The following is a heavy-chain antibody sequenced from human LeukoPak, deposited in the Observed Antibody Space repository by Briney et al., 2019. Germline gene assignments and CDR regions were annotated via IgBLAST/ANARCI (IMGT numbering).Heavy chain of an antibody. Sequence: SETLSLTCAVSGWSFSGYYWSWIRQPPGKGLEWIGEINHSGSTNYNPSLKSRVTMSVDKSKNQFSLKLSSVTAADTAVYYCARDLKYYDFWSGSYYYYMDVWGKGTTVTVSS. J-gene: IGHJ6*03. CDR2: INHSGST. V-gene: IGHV4-34*01. CDR3: ARDLKYYDFWSGSYYYYMDV. D-gene: IGHD3-3*01. CDR1: GWSFSGYY.